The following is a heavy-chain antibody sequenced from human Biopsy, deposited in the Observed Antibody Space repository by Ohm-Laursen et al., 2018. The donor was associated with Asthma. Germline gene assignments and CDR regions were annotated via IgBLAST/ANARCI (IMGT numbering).Heavy chain of an antibody. CDR1: GGSVSTGSYY. Sequence: SDTLSLTCIVSGGSVSTGSYYWSWIRQPPGKGLEWLGDIYYTWGDNYNPSLKSRVTISVDTSKNQFSLRLNSVTAADTAVYYCARGPNYHGSGRAPIGMDVWGQGTTVTVSS. J-gene: IGHJ6*02. V-gene: IGHV4-61*01. CDR3: ARGPNYHGSGRAPIGMDV. D-gene: IGHD3-10*01. CDR2: IYYTWGD.